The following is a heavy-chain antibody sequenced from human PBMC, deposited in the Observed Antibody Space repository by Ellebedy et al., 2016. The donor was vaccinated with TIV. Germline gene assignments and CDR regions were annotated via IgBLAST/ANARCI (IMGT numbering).Heavy chain of an antibody. J-gene: IGHJ4*02. CDR2: IKQDGSQK. CDR3: ARRYFDY. Sequence: GESLKISCAASGFTFSNYWMTWVRQAPGKGLEWVANIKQDGSQKYYVDSVKGRFAISRDNAKSSLFLQMNSLRAEDTAVYYCARRYFDYWGQGTLVTVSS. V-gene: IGHV3-7*03. CDR1: GFTFSNYW.